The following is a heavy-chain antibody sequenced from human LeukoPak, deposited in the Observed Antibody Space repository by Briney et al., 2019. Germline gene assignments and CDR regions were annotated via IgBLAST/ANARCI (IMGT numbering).Heavy chain of an antibody. D-gene: IGHD3-10*01. CDR3: ARDYYGSGSPPTNWFDP. Sequence: GASVKVSCKASGYTFTGYYMHWVRQAPGQGLEWMGWINPNSGGTNYAQKFQGRVTMTRDTSISTAYMELSRLRSDETAVYYCARDYYGSGSPPTNWFDPWGQGTLVTVSP. V-gene: IGHV1-2*02. J-gene: IGHJ5*02. CDR1: GYTFTGYY. CDR2: INPNSGGT.